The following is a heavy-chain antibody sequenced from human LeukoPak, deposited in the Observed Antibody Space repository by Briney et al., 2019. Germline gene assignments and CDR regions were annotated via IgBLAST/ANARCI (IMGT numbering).Heavy chain of an antibody. CDR1: GFTFSSYT. Sequence: GGSLRLSCAASGFTFSSYTMNWVRQAPGKGLEWISSISSSSSAIYYAASVKGRFTISRDNAKNSLYLQMNSLRDEDTAFFFRAGDGIRDSDYWGQGTLVTVSS. CDR2: ISSSSSAI. V-gene: IGHV3-48*02. J-gene: IGHJ4*02. D-gene: IGHD3-9*01. CDR3: AGDGIRDSDY.